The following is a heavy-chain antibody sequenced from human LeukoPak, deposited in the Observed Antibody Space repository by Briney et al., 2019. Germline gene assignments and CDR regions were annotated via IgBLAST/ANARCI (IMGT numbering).Heavy chain of an antibody. CDR1: GFTFSSYS. CDR2: ISSSSSYI. V-gene: IGHV3-21*01. CDR3: ARDSYRYYYYYYYMDV. J-gene: IGHJ6*03. D-gene: IGHD1-26*01. Sequence: TGGSLRLSCAPSGFTFSSYSMNWVRQAPGKGLEWVSSISSSSSYIYYADSVKGRFTISRDNAKNSLYLQMNSLRAEDTAVYYCARDSYRYYYYYYYMDVWGKGTTVTVSS.